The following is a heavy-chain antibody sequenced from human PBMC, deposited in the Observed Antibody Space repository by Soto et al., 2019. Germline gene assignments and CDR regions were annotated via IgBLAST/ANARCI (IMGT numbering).Heavy chain of an antibody. CDR2: IYYSGST. V-gene: IGHV4-31*03. CDR3: ARARLRAVYAFDI. D-gene: IGHD5-12*01. CDR1: GGSVSSGAYY. J-gene: IGHJ3*02. Sequence: QVQLQESDAGLVKASQTLSLTCTVSGGSVSSGAYYWTWIRQRPGKGLESIGYIYYSGSTYYSPSITSRLSISLDTSKNQFSLRLSSVSAADTAMYYCARARLRAVYAFDIWGQGTMVTVSS.